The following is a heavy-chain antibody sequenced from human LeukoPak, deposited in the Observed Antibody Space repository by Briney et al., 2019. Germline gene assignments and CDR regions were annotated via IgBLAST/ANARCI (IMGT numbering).Heavy chain of an antibody. J-gene: IGHJ3*01. CDR3: ARVGVDRGST. CDR2: IYYSGST. Sequence: PSETLSLTCTVSGGSISSYYWSWIRQPPGKGLEWIGYIYYSGSTNYNPSLKSRVTISVDTSKNQFSLKLSSVTAADTAVYYCARVGVDRGSTWGQGTMVTVSS. V-gene: IGHV4-59*01. CDR1: GGSISSYY. D-gene: IGHD3-16*01.